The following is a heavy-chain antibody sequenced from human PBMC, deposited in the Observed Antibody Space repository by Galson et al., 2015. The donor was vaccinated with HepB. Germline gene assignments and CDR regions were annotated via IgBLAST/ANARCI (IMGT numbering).Heavy chain of an antibody. J-gene: IGHJ6*03. D-gene: IGHD3-22*01. Sequence: SVKVSCKASGYTFSNYGITWVRQAPGQGLEWMGWISPYNGKTNYAQKLQGRFTMTTDTSTSTAYMELRSLRSDDTAVYYCARGEYYYDSSGYYGAYYMDVWGKGTTVTVSS. CDR3: ARGEYYYDSSGYYGAYYMDV. CDR2: ISPYNGKT. CDR1: GYTFSNYG. V-gene: IGHV1-18*01.